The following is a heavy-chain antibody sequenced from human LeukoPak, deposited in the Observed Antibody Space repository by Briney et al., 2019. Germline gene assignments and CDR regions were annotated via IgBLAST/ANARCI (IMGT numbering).Heavy chain of an antibody. CDR2: ISDSGGST. D-gene: IGHD2-2*01. J-gene: IGHJ5*02. CDR1: GFTFSSYA. V-gene: IGHV3-23*01. Sequence: PGGSLRLSCAASGFTFSSYAMNWVRQAPGKGLEWVSAISDSGGSTYYADSVKGRFTISRDNSKNTLYLQMNSLRAEDTAVYYCARALGYCSSTSCSNWFDPWGQGTLVTVSS. CDR3: ARALGYCSSTSCSNWFDP.